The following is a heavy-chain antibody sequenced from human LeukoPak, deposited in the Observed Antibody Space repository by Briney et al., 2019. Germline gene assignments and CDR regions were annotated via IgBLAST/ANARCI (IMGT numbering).Heavy chain of an antibody. CDR2: IYSSGST. V-gene: IGHV4-61*10. CDR1: GGSISSGSYY. D-gene: IGHD5-18*01. J-gene: IGHJ4*02. CDR3: ARGGYSYGL. Sequence: SETLSLTCTVSGGSISSGSYYWSWIRQPAGKGLEWIGHIYSSGSTNYNPSLKSRVTMAVDTSRTQFSLNLRSVTAADTAVYYCARGGYSYGLWGQGTLVTVSS.